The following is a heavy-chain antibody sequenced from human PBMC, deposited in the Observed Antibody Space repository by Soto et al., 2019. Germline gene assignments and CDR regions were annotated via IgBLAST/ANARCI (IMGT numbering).Heavy chain of an antibody. D-gene: IGHD2-2*01. CDR3: ARHLLGYCSSTSCFHWFDP. CDR2: IYYSGST. Sequence: SETLSLTCTVSGGSISSYYWSWIRQPPGKGLEWIGYIYYSGSTNYNPSLKSRVTISVDTSKNQFSLKLSSVTAADTAVYYCARHLLGYCSSTSCFHWFDPWGQGTLVTVSS. CDR1: GGSISSYY. J-gene: IGHJ5*02. V-gene: IGHV4-59*08.